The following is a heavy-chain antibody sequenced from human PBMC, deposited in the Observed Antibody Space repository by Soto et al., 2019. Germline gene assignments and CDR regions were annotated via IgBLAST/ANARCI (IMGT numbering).Heavy chain of an antibody. D-gene: IGHD6-19*01. CDR1: GASIRNYY. Sequence: QMQLQESGPGLVKPSETMSLTCTASGASIRNYYWNWIRQPPGKGLEWIGHIYNGESTNYNPSLKSRVTISVATSKNQLSLKLRSVTAADTAVYYCAQTTGWPGFDYWGQGALVTVSS. V-gene: IGHV4-59*01. J-gene: IGHJ4*02. CDR3: AQTTGWPGFDY. CDR2: IYNGEST.